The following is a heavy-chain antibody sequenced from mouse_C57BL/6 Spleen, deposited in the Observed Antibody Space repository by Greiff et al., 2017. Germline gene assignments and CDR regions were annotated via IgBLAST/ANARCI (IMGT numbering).Heavy chain of an antibody. J-gene: IGHJ3*01. CDR1: GYAFSSYW. CDR2: IYPGDGDT. Sequence: ESGAELVKPGASVKISCKASGYAFSSYWMNWVKQRPGKGLEWIGQIYPGDGDTNYNGKFKGKATLTADKSSSTAYMQLSSLTSEDSAVYFCARAPYDYDEAWFAYWGQGTLVTVSA. D-gene: IGHD2-4*01. V-gene: IGHV1-80*01. CDR3: ARAPYDYDEAWFAY.